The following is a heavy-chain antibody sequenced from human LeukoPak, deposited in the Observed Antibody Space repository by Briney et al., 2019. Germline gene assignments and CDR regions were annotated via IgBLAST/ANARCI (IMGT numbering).Heavy chain of an antibody. Sequence: SSETLSLTCAVYGGSFSGYYWSWIRQPPGKGLEWIGSIYYGGTTYYNPSLKSRITISVDTSKNQFSLKLSSVTAADTAVYYCARHRPYSYGSYWGQGILVTVSS. CDR3: ARHRPYSYGSY. D-gene: IGHD5-18*01. CDR2: IYYGGTT. CDR1: GGSFSGYY. J-gene: IGHJ4*02. V-gene: IGHV4-34*01.